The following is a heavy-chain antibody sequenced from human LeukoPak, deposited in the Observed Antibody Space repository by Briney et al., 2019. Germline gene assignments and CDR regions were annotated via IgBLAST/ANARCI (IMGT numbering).Heavy chain of an antibody. V-gene: IGHV4-59*08. CDR2: IYYSGST. Sequence: SETLSLTCTVSGGSISSYYWSWIRQPPGKGLEWIGYIYYSGSTNYNPSLKSRVTISVDTSKNQFSLKLSSVTAADTAVYYCARRVVQWLRGSGEYNWFDPWGQGTLVTVSS. CDR1: GGSISSYY. J-gene: IGHJ5*02. CDR3: ARRVVQWLRGSGEYNWFDP. D-gene: IGHD5-12*01.